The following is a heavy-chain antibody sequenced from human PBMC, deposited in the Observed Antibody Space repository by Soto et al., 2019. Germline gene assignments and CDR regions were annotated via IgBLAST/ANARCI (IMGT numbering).Heavy chain of an antibody. D-gene: IGHD3-16*01. CDR1: GFTVSSNY. Sequence: GGSLRLSCAASGFTVSSNYINWVRQAPGKGLEWISVIHSDGSTYYEDSVKGRFTISRDKSKNTIFLQMDSLRAEDTAVYYCARDPFGGDSDFDYWGQGTXVTVSS. V-gene: IGHV3-66*01. CDR3: ARDPFGGDSDFDY. CDR2: IHSDGST. J-gene: IGHJ4*02.